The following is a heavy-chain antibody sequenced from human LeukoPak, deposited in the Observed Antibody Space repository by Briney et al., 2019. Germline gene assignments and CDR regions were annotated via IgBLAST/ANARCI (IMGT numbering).Heavy chain of an antibody. Sequence: ASVKLSCKASGGTFSSYAISWVRQAPGQGLEWMGGIIPIFGTANYAQKFQGRVTITADESTSTAYMELSSLRSEDTAVYYCAKKGNWNDGWFDPWGQGTLVTVSS. CDR2: IIPIFGTA. D-gene: IGHD1-1*01. V-gene: IGHV1-69*01. CDR3: AKKGNWNDGWFDP. CDR1: GGTFSSYA. J-gene: IGHJ5*02.